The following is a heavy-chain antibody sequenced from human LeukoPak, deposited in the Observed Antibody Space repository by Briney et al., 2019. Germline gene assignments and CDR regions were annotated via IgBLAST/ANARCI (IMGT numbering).Heavy chain of an antibody. V-gene: IGHV3-23*01. CDR2: ISTRGGGI. CDR3: AKDGFDYYDSSGYYYFDY. CDR1: GGSIGSYY. J-gene: IGHJ4*02. Sequence: ASETLSLTCTVSGGSIGSYYWSWVRQAPGKGLEWVSGISTRGGGIYYADSVKGRFTISRDNSKNTLYLQMKSLRAEDTAVYYCAKDGFDYYDSSGYYYFDYWGQGTLVTVSS. D-gene: IGHD3-22*01.